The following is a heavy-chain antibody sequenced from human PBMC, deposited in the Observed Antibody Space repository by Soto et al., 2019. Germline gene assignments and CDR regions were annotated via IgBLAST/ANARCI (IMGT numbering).Heavy chain of an antibody. D-gene: IGHD3-3*01. CDR3: ARSDTYYDFWSGYRPPPFGGKNYYYGMDV. CDR2: IIPIFGTA. J-gene: IGHJ6*02. CDR1: GGTFSSYA. Sequence: ASVEVSCKASGGTFSSYAISWVRQAPGQGLEWMGGIIPIFGTANYAQKFKGRVTITADESTRTAYMELSSLRSEDTAVYYCARSDTYYDFWSGYRPPPFGGKNYYYGMDVWGQGTTVTVSS. V-gene: IGHV1-69*13.